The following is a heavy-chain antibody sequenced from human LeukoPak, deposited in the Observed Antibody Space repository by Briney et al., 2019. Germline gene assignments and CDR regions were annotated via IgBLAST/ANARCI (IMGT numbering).Heavy chain of an antibody. V-gene: IGHV3-7*01. J-gene: IGHJ4*02. Sequence: GGSLRLSCAASGFTFSSYAMSWVRQAPGKGLEWVANIKQDGSEKYYVDSVKGRFTISRDNAKNSLYLQMNSLRAEDTAVYYCARGAVALNYWGQGTLATVSS. D-gene: IGHD6-19*01. CDR3: ARGAVALNY. CDR2: IKQDGSEK. CDR1: GFTFSSYA.